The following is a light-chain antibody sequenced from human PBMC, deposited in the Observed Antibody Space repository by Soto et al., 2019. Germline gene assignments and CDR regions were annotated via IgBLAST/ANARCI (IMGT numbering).Light chain of an antibody. Sequence: EIVLTQSPGTLSLSPGEKATLSCRASQTVSASYLAWYQQKPGQAPRLLIYGATNRIIGIPDRFSGSVSGTDFTLTISRLEPEHFAVYYCLLYGVSSPRITFGQGTRLEIK. CDR2: GAT. CDR1: QTVSASY. J-gene: IGKJ5*01. CDR3: LLYGVSSPRIT. V-gene: IGKV3-20*01.